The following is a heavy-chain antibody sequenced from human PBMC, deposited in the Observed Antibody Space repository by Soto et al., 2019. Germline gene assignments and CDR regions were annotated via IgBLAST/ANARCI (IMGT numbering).Heavy chain of an antibody. CDR3: ARSLLGDHYDSDGLDS. V-gene: IGHV1-69*02. D-gene: IGHD3-22*01. Sequence: QVQLVQSGTEVKKPGSSVTVSCKASGGPYSKYSISWVRQAPGQGLEWMGRIIPIFDMTNYAQKFRGRVTITADKSRSTVYMDLSSLRSEDTAVYYCARSLLGDHYDSDGLDSWGQGTLVSVSS. J-gene: IGHJ4*02. CDR1: GGPYSKYS. CDR2: IIPIFDMT.